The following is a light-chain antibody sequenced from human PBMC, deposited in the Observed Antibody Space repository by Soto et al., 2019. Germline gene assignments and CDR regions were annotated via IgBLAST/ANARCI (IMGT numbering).Light chain of an antibody. CDR3: KSYAGSNTYV. CDR1: KNDIGVYDF. J-gene: IGLJ1*01. Sequence: LTQPPSASGSPGQSVTISCTGTKNDIGVYDFVSWYQHHPGKAPRLIIYEVVQRPSGVPDRFSGSKSGNTASLTVSGLQAADEADYFCKSYAGSNTYVFGSGTKVTIL. CDR2: EVV. V-gene: IGLV2-8*01.